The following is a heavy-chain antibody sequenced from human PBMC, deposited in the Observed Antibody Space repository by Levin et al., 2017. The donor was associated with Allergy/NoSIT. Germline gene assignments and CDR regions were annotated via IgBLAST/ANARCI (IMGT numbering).Heavy chain of an antibody. V-gene: IGHV4-59*01. J-gene: IGHJ6*02. CDR2: IYYSGST. D-gene: IGHD6-13*01. CDR1: GGSIPNYY. Sequence: SQTLSLTCTVSGGSIPNYYWSWIRQPPGKGLEWIGYIYYSGSTNYNPSLKSRVTISVDTSKNQFSLKLSSVTAADSAVYYCARDRTIAAAGGGHYYYGMDVWGQGTTVTVSS. CDR3: ARDRTIAAAGGGHYYYGMDV.